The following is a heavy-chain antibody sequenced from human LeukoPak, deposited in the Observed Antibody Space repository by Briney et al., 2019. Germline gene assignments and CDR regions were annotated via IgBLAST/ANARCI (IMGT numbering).Heavy chain of an antibody. CDR2: ISAYNGNT. CDR1: GYTFTSYG. CDR3: ARDVGYCSSTSCYTASGYSSGPKPPYYFDY. V-gene: IGHV1-18*01. D-gene: IGHD2-2*02. J-gene: IGHJ4*02. Sequence: ASVKVSCKASGYTFTSYGISWVRQAPGQGLEWMGWISAYNGNTNYAQKLQGRVTMTTDTSTSTAYMELRSLRSDDTAVYYCARDVGYCSSTSCYTASGYSSGPKPPYYFDYWGQGTLVTVSS.